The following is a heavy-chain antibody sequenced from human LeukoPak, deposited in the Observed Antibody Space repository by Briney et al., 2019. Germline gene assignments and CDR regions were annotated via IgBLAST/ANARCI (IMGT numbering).Heavy chain of an antibody. D-gene: IGHD3-22*01. CDR1: GFTFSSYT. V-gene: IGHV3-21*01. CDR3: ARSYYYDSSGYYYS. CDR2: IGYSGSLT. J-gene: IGHJ3*01. Sequence: KAGGSLRLSCAASGFTFSSYTMSWVRQGPEKGLEWVSAIGYSGSLTSYADSVKGRFTISRDNAKNSLYLQMNSLRAEDTAVYYCARSYYYDSSGYYYSWGQGTMVTVSS.